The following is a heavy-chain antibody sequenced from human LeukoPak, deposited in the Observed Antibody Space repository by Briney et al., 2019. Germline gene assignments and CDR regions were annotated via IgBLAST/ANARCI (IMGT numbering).Heavy chain of an antibody. CDR1: GFTVSSNY. D-gene: IGHD3-22*01. CDR2: IYSGGST. Sequence: PGGSLRLSCAASGFTVSSNYMSWVRQAPGKGLEWVSVIYSGGSTYYADSVKGRFTISRDNSKNTLYLQMNSVRAEDTAVYYCARGPTYYYDSSGRPYAFDIWGQGTMVTVSS. J-gene: IGHJ3*02. V-gene: IGHV3-53*01. CDR3: ARGPTYYYDSSGRPYAFDI.